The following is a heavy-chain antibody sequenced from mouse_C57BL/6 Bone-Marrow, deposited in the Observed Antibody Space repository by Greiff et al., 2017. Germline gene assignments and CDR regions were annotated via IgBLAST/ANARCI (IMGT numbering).Heavy chain of an antibody. V-gene: IGHV1-59*01. CDR2: IDPSDSYT. CDR1: GYTFTSYW. CDR3: ASDDYAFGY. J-gene: IGHJ2*01. Sequence: QVQLQQSGAELVRPGTSVKLSCKASGYTFTSYWMHWVKQRTGQGLEWIGVIDPSDSYTNYNQKFKGKDTVTVDTSSSTAYMQLSSLTSEDSAVYCCASDDYAFGYWGQGTTLTVSS. D-gene: IGHD2-4*01.